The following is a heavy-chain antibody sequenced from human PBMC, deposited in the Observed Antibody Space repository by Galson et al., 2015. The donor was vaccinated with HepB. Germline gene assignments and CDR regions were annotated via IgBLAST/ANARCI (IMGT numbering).Heavy chain of an antibody. J-gene: IGHJ5*02. D-gene: IGHD3-22*01. CDR2: TYYRSKWYI. CDR3: ARNVYYDTSGYYYKPGWIDP. Sequence: CAISGDSVSSYSAGWNWIRQSPSRGLEWLGRTYYRSKWYIDYAVSVKSRITINPDISKNQFSLQLNSVTPEDTAVYYCARNVYYDTSGYYYKPGWIDPWGQGTLVTVSS. CDR1: GDSVSSYSAG. V-gene: IGHV6-1*01.